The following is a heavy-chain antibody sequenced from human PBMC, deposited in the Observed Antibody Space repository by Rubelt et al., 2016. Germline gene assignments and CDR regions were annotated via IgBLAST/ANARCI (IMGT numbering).Heavy chain of an antibody. CDR2: ISYDGTNA. CDR1: GFTFSSYG. Sequence: QVQLAESGGGVVQPGMSLRLSCAASGFTFSSYGMHWVRQAPGTGLEWVAVISYDGTNADYVDSVKGRFTVSRDNSKNTLFLQKYSLGPDDTATYYCTITTDAMDEWGQGALVAVSS. J-gene: IGHJ4*02. V-gene: IGHV3-33*05. D-gene: IGHD1-20*01. CDR3: TITTDAMDE.